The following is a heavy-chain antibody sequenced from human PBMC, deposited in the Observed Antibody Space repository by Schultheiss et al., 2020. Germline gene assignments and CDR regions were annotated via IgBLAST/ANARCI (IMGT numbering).Heavy chain of an antibody. CDR2: INPNSGGT. CDR3: ARGVYIVVVPAGEFDP. V-gene: IGHV1-2*02. J-gene: IGHJ5*02. D-gene: IGHD2-2*01. Sequence: ASVKVSCKASGYTFTGYYMHWVRQAPGQGLEWMGWINPNSGGTNYAQKFQGRVTMTRDTSISTAYMELSSLRSEDTAVYYCARGVYIVVVPAGEFDPWGQGTLVTVSS. CDR1: GYTFTGYY.